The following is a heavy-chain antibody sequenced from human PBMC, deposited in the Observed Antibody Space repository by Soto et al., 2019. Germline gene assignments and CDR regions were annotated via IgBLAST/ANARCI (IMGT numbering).Heavy chain of an antibody. V-gene: IGHV3-74*01. CDR3: TSFGSGCPY. CDR2: ISSDGTVT. D-gene: IGHD5-12*01. Sequence: GGSLRLSCAASGFTFSSYYMHWVRQGPGKGLVWVSRISSDGTVTNYADSVNGRFTISRDNAKNTLYLQMNSLRAEDTAMYFCTSFGSGCPYWGRGTLVTVSS. J-gene: IGHJ4*02. CDR1: GFTFSSYY.